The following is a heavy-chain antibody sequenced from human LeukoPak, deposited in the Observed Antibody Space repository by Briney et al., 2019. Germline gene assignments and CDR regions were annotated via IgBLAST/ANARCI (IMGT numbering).Heavy chain of an antibody. V-gene: IGHV3-7*03. CDR2: IKQDGSEK. CDR1: GFTFSNYW. CDR3: ARKAYGMDV. J-gene: IGHJ6*04. Sequence: PGGSLRLSCAASGFTFSNYWMSWVRQAPGKGLEWVANIKQDGSEKYYVDSVKGRITIFRDDAKNSLYLQMNSLRAEDTAVYYCARKAYGMDVWGKGTTVTVSS.